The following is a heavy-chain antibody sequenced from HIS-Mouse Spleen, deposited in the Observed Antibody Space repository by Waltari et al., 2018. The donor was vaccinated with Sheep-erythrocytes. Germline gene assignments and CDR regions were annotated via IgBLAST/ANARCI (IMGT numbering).Heavy chain of an antibody. Sequence: QLQLQESGPGLVKPSETLSLTCTVSGGSISSSSYYWGWIRQPPGKGLEWIGSNYYSGSTYYTPSLKGRVTISVDTSKNQFSLKLGSVTAADTAVYYCARLYYYDSSGYYFDYWGQGTLVTVSS. D-gene: IGHD3-22*01. CDR1: GGSISSSSYY. CDR3: ARLYYYDSSGYYFDY. CDR2: NYYSGST. J-gene: IGHJ4*02. V-gene: IGHV4-39*01.